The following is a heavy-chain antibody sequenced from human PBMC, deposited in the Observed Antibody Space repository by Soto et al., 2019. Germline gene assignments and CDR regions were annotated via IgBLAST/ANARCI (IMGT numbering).Heavy chain of an antibody. J-gene: IGHJ6*03. CDR1: GYTFTIYD. D-gene: IGHD6-13*01. V-gene: IGHV1-8*01. Sequence: ASVKVSCKASGYTFTIYDINWVRQATGQGLEWMGWMNPNSGNTGYAQKFQGRVTMTRNTSISTAYMELSSLRSEDTAVYYCARVSMSGSSWYSYYYYYMDVWGKGTTVTVS. CDR3: ARVSMSGSSWYSYYYYYMDV. CDR2: MNPNSGNT.